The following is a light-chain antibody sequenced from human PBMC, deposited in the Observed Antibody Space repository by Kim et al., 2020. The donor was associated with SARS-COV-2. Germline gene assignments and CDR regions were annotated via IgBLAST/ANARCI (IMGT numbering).Light chain of an antibody. CDR3: QQYQT. J-gene: IGKJ1*01. CDR1: QSVSSKY. Sequence: ELVLTQSPGTLYLSPGERATLSCRASQSVSSKYLSWYQQKPGQAPRLLIYAASNRATGIPDRFSGGGSGTDFTLIISGLEPEDFAVYFCQQYQTFGQGTKVDIK. V-gene: IGKV3-20*01. CDR2: AAS.